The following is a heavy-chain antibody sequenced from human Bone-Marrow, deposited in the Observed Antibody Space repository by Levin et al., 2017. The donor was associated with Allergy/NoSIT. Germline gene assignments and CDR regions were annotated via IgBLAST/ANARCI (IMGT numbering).Heavy chain of an antibody. CDR3: ASIADIVATDY. CDR2: IKQDGSEK. V-gene: IGHV3-7*01. CDR1: GFTFSSYW. J-gene: IGHJ4*02. D-gene: IGHD5-12*01. Sequence: PGGSLRLSCAASGFTFSSYWMSWVRQAPGKGLEWVANIKQDGSEKYYVDSVKGRFTISRDNAKNSLYLQMNSLRAEDTAVYYCASIADIVATDYWGQGTLVTVSS.